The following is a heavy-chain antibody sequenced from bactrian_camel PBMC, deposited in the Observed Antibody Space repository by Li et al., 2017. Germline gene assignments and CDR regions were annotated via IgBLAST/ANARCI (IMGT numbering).Heavy chain of an antibody. CDR2: VDSNGVT. D-gene: IGHD3*01. CDR3: AAEDQAPWDMGWICNYNS. Sequence: VQLVESGGGSVRAGGSLTLSCAASESTYRSICMAWFRQAPGSQRETVATVDSNGVTKVAGSVKGRFTLSKDNAKNTLYLRMDNLKPEDTALYTCAAEDQAPWDMGWICNYNSWGQGTQVTVS. J-gene: IGHJ4*01. V-gene: IGHV3S53*01. CDR1: ESTYRSIC.